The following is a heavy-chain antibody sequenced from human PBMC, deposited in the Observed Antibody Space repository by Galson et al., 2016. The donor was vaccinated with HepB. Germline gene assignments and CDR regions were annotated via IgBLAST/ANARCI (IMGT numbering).Heavy chain of an antibody. CDR1: RFTFSSYA. D-gene: IGHD1-26*01. CDR3: AKDHRGELPEQFDY. CDR2: IGVSGGTT. J-gene: IGHJ4*02. Sequence: LRLSCAASRFTFSSYAMGWVRQAPGEGLEWVSGIGVSGGTTYYADSVRGRLTISRDNSRNTLYLQLDNLRAQDTAVYYCAKDHRGELPEQFDYWGQGTLVTVSS. V-gene: IGHV3-23*01.